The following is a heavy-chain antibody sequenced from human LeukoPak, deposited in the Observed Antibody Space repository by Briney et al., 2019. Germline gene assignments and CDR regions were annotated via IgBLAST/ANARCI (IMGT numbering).Heavy chain of an antibody. J-gene: IGHJ4*02. CDR2: THPRGTT. V-gene: IGHV4-38-2*02. CDR1: DFSISSGYY. CDR3: ARGIYGAQDS. D-gene: IGHD2/OR15-2a*01. Sequence: SETLSLTCNVSDFSISSGYYWAWIRQSPGKGLEWIGSTHPRGTTYYKPSLKSRLTISVDTSKNLLSLKLNSVTATDTAVYFCARGIYGAQDSWGQGTLVTVSS.